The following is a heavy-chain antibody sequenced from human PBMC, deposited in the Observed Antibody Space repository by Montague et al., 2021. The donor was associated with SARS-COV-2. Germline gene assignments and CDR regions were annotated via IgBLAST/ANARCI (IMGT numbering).Heavy chain of an antibody. CDR3: ARGWRPVVVPGAGPSGRAFDI. CDR2: VNQSGTT. CDR1: GGSFSNYY. V-gene: IGHV4-34*01. Sequence: SETLSLTCAISGGSFSNYYWSWIRQPPGKGLEWIGEVNQSGTTIYNPSVKSGVTISEDASKNQFYLSLNSVTAADTAVYYCARGWRPVVVPGAGPSGRAFDIWGQGTMVTVSS. D-gene: IGHD2-2*01. J-gene: IGHJ3*02.